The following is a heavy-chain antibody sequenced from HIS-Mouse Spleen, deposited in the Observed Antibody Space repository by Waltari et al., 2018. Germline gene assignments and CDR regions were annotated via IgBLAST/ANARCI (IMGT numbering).Heavy chain of an antibody. CDR2: FYYSGST. J-gene: IGHJ2*01. D-gene: IGHD6-13*01. V-gene: IGHV4-39*07. Sequence: QLQLQESGPGLVNPSVTLSLTCTVSGRSISSSAYYWVRIRQPQGKGLEWIGSFYYSGSTYYNPSLKSRVTISVDTSKNQFSLKLSSVTAADTAVYYCAREIPYSSSWYDWYFDLWGRGTLVTVSS. CDR1: GRSISSSAYY. CDR3: AREIPYSSSWYDWYFDL.